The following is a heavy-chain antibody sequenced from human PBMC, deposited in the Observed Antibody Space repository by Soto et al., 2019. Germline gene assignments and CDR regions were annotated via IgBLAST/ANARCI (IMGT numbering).Heavy chain of an antibody. CDR1: GYTFRNFG. CDR3: ARENSYFDY. V-gene: IGHV1-18*01. Sequence: QIQLLQSGAEVKKPGASVKVTCKASGYTFRNFGISWVRQAPGQGLEWMGWISAYNANANYAQKFEGRITMTADTSTSTAYMELRSLRSDDTAVYYCARENSYFDYWGQGPLVTVSS. J-gene: IGHJ4*02. CDR2: ISAYNANA.